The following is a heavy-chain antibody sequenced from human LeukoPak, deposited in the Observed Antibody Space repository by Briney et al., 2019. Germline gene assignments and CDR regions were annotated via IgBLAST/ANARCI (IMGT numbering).Heavy chain of an antibody. CDR1: GGSISPPY. D-gene: IGHD3-10*01. Sequence: SETLSLTCTVSGGSISPPYWGWIRQAPGKGLEFIGYIYYSGSTNFNPSLKSRVTLSVDTSKSQISLKLTSVHAADTAVYYCARGGVAAKYYFDFWGQGTLVTVSS. V-gene: IGHV4-59*11. J-gene: IGHJ4*02. CDR3: ARGGVAAKYYFDF. CDR2: IYYSGST.